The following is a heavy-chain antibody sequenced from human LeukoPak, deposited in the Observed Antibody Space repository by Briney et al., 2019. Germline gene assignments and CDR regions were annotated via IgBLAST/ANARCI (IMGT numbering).Heavy chain of an antibody. CDR2: INHSGST. CDR3: ARESYYDSSGYSHDAFDI. D-gene: IGHD3-22*01. V-gene: IGHV4-34*01. J-gene: IGHJ3*02. Sequence: SETLSLTCAVYGGPFSGYYWSWIRQPPGKGLEWIGEINHSGSTNYNPSLKSRVTISVDTSKNQFSLKLSSVTAADTAVYYCARESYYDSSGYSHDAFDIWGQGTMVTVSS. CDR1: GGPFSGYY.